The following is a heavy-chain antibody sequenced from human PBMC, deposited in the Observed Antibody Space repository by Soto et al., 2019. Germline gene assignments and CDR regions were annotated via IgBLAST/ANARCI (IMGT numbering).Heavy chain of an antibody. Sequence: QVQLVESGGGVVQPGRSLRLSCAASGFTFSSYGMHWVRQAPGKGLEWVAGISDDGSNKYYADSVKGRFTISRDNSKNTLYLQMNSLRAEDTAVYYCAKDMQSRSLTYYYYSSGYFTDYWGQGTLVTVSS. CDR2: ISDDGSNK. V-gene: IGHV3-30*18. D-gene: IGHD3-22*01. CDR1: GFTFSSYG. CDR3: AKDMQSRSLTYYYYSSGYFTDY. J-gene: IGHJ4*02.